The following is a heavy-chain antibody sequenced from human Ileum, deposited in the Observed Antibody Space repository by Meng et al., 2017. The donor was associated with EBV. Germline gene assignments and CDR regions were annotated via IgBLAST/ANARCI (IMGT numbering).Heavy chain of an antibody. Sequence: QVRLVQSGAGMKKPGATGEVSCKASGYTFTRYAMNWVRQAPGQRLEWMGWINTGNGETKYSQKFQGRVTLTRDTSASTAYMELSSLRSEDTAVYYCASRPGIAVAGFDYWGQGTLVTVSS. CDR1: GYTFTRYA. V-gene: IGHV1-3*04. D-gene: IGHD6-19*01. CDR2: INTGNGET. CDR3: ASRPGIAVAGFDY. J-gene: IGHJ4*02.